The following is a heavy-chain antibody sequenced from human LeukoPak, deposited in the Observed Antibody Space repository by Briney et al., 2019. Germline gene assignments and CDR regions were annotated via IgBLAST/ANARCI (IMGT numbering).Heavy chain of an antibody. CDR3: AKEDIAGNGFPFDS. CDR1: GFTFSSYA. D-gene: IGHD5-12*01. CDR2: ISSSGRSI. Sequence: GGSLRLSCAASGFTFSSYAMSWFRQAPGKGPEWISYISSSGRSIYYADSVKSRFTISRDNAKNSVYLQMNRLRVEDTAIYYCAKEDIAGNGFPFDSWGQGTMVTVSS. V-gene: IGHV3-48*03. J-gene: IGHJ4*02.